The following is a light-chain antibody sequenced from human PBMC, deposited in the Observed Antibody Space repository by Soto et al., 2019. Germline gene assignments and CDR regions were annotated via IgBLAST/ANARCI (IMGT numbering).Light chain of an antibody. CDR3: QPYNNWPLT. CDR2: GAS. J-gene: IGKJ4*01. V-gene: IGKV3-20*01. Sequence: VLTQSPGTLSLSPGESATLSCGASQYVSSGYLAWYQQKPGQAPRLLIYGASTRAAGIPDRFSGSGSETDFSLSINSLQSEDFAVYYCQPYNNWPLTFGGGTKVDIK. CDR1: QYVSSGY.